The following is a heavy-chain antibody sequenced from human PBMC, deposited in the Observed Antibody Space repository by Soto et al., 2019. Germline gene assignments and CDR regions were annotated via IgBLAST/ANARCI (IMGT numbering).Heavy chain of an antibody. Sequence: PGGSLRLSWAASGLTFNRYWMHWVRHAPGKGLVWVSHINTDGSNTNYADSVKGRFTISRDNAKSTLFLQMNSLRDEDTAVYYCAREFCSGGNCYTYYFDPWGQGIPVTVSS. CDR3: AREFCSGGNCYTYYFDP. V-gene: IGHV3-74*01. J-gene: IGHJ5*02. CDR1: GLTFNRYW. CDR2: INTDGSNT. D-gene: IGHD2-15*01.